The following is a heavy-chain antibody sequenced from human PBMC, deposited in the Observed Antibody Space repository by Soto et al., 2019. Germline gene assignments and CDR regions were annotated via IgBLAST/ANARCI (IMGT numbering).Heavy chain of an antibody. J-gene: IGHJ6*02. CDR1: GYSFTSYW. D-gene: IGHD3-3*01. CDR2: IYPGDSDT. V-gene: IGHV5-51*01. CDR3: AREYDFWSGYYIPIQQKYYYYGMDV. Sequence: PGESLKISCKGSGYSFTSYWIGWVRQMPGKGLEWMGIIYPGDSDTRYSPSFQGQVTISADKSISTAYMELSSLRSEDTAVYYCAREYDFWSGYYIPIQQKYYYYGMDVWGQGTTVTVSS.